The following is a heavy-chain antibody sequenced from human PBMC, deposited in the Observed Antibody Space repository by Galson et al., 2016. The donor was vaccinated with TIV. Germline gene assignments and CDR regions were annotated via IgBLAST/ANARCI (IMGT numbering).Heavy chain of an antibody. CDR3: ARDPLYCGGDCYSDY. J-gene: IGHJ4*02. CDR1: GFTFSSHA. V-gene: IGHV3-23*01. CDR2: INSSGGST. D-gene: IGHD2-21*01. Sequence: SLRLSCAASGFTFSSHAMNWVRQAPGKGLDWVSGINSSGGSTYYADSVKGRFTISRDNSKNSLYLQMNSLRAEDTALYYCARDPLYCGGDCYSDYWGQGTLVTVSS.